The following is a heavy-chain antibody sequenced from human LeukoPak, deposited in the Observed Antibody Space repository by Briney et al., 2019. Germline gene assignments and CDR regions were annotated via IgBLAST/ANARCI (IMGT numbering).Heavy chain of an antibody. CDR3: AKGGVDPLENWLDP. D-gene: IGHD3-3*01. V-gene: IGHV3-9*03. J-gene: IGHJ5*02. Sequence: GGSLRLSCAASGFTFDDYAMHWVRQAPGKGLEWVSGISWNSGSIGYADSVKGRFTISRDNAKNSLYLQMNSLRAEDMALYYCAKGGVDPLENWLDPWGQGTLVTVSS. CDR1: GFTFDDYA. CDR2: ISWNSGSI.